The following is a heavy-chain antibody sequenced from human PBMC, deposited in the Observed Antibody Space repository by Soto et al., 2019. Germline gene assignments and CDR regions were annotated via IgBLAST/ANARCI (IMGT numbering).Heavy chain of an antibody. J-gene: IGHJ1*01. CDR1: GFTFSSYA. Sequence: GGSLRLSCAASGFTFSSYAMHWVRQAPGKGLEWVAVISYDGSNKYYADSVKGRFTISRDNSKNTLYLQMNSLRAEDTAVYYCAEDGYCSGGSFYSEGPEYYQHWGPGTLVTVSS. D-gene: IGHD2-15*01. V-gene: IGHV3-30-3*01. CDR2: ISYDGSNK. CDR3: AEDGYCSGGSFYSEGPEYYQH.